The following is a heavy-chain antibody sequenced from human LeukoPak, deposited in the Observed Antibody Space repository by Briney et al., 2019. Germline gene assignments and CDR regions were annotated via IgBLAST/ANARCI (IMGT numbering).Heavy chain of an antibody. J-gene: IGHJ3*02. D-gene: IGHD1-26*01. CDR1: GFTFSSYS. V-gene: IGHV3-21*01. CDR3: ARGGSYLSAFDI. CDR2: ISSSSSYI. Sequence: GGSLRLSCAASGFTFSSYSMNWVRQAPGKGLEWVSSISSSSSYIYYADSVEGRFTISRDNAKNSLYLQMNSLRAEDTAVYYCARGGSYLSAFDIWGQGTMVTVSS.